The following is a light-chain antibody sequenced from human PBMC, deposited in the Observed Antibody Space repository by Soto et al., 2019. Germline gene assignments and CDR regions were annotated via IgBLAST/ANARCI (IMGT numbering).Light chain of an antibody. Sequence: AGVTQAPALSVAPGGTVTLTCGSRTGAVTTAHYPNWFQQKPGQAPRTLIYDTTNRHSWTPARFSGSLLGGKAALTLSAAQPEDEAEYSCLLSYNGPYVFGTGTKVPVL. CDR1: TGAVTTAHY. CDR3: LLSYNGPYV. V-gene: IGLV7-46*01. J-gene: IGLJ1*01. CDR2: DTT.